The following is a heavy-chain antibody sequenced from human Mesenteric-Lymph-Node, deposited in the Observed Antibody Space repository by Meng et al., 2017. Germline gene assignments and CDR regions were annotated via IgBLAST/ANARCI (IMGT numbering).Heavy chain of an antibody. V-gene: IGHV4-4*07. CDR3: ARDLMATSDY. CDR2: IYTSGST. Sequence: GSLRLSCSVSGGSISSYDWNWIRQPAGEGLEWIGRIYTSGSTNYNPSLKSRVTMSVDTSKNQFSLKLSSVTAADTAVYYCARDLMATSDYWGQGTLVTVSS. D-gene: IGHD5-24*01. J-gene: IGHJ4*02. CDR1: GGSISSYD.